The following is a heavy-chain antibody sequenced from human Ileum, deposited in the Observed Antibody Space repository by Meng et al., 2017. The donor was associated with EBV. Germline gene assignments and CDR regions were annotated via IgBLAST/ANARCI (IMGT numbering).Heavy chain of an antibody. J-gene: IGHJ4*02. CDR3: AGGNWNQGFFDY. CDR1: GLTVSSNH. V-gene: IGHV3-53*01. D-gene: IGHD1-1*01. CDR2: IKRGGNT. Sequence: LVESGGDWIHPGGSLRFSCAAPGLTVSSNHMSWVRQAPGKGLEWVSLIKRGGNTYYADSVRGRFAISRDNSKNTLYLQMNSLSAEDTAVYYCAGGNWNQGFFDYWGQGTLVTVSS.